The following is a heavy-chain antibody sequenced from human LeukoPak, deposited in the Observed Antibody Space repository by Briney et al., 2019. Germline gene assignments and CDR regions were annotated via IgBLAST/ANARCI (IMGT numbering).Heavy chain of an antibody. CDR3: ARDKIVGPTTLDY. J-gene: IGHJ4*02. V-gene: IGHV3-7*01. CDR1: GFTFSSYA. Sequence: QSGGSLRLSCAASGFTFSSYAIHWVRQTPEKGLEWVANIKQDGYEKYHVDSVKGRFTISRDNAKNSLYLQMNSLRADDTAVYYCARDKIVGPTTLDYWGQGTLVTVSS. D-gene: IGHD1-26*01. CDR2: IKQDGYEK.